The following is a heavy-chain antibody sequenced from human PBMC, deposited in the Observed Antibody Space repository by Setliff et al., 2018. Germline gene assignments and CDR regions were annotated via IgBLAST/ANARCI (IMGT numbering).Heavy chain of an antibody. V-gene: IGHV4-4*08. Sequence: SETLSLTCTASGGSISRYHWSWIRQPPGKGLEWIGYIQTSGTTNYNPSLKSRVTISLDTPKNQFSLKLSSVTAADTAVYYCARGSYYGSSGYSPDFFDYWGQGTLVTVSS. CDR3: ARGSYYGSSGYSPDFFDY. CDR1: GGSISRYH. J-gene: IGHJ4*02. D-gene: IGHD3-22*01. CDR2: IQTSGTT.